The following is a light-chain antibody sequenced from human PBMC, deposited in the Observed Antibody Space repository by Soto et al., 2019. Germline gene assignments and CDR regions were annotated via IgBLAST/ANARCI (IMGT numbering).Light chain of an antibody. V-gene: IGKV3-15*01. J-gene: IGKJ1*01. Sequence: VMTKAASTVSVYPGERATLSCRASQTINNNVAWYQLKDGQVPRLVIYGASTRATDIPARFSGSGSGTEFTLTISSLQSEDFAEYHCQQYNNWPQPFGQGTKVDIK. CDR2: GAS. CDR3: QQYNNWPQP. CDR1: QTINNN.